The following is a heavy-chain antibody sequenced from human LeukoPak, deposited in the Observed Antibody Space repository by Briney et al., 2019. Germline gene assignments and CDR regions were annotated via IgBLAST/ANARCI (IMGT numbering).Heavy chain of an antibody. CDR3: ARVSDEYSSSATSDY. Sequence: ASVKVSCKASGYTFTSYGISWVRQAPGQGLEWMGWISAYNGNTNYAQKLQGRVTMTTDTPTSTAYMELRSLRSDDTAVYYCARVSDEYSSSATSDYWGQGTLVTVSS. CDR1: GYTFTSYG. J-gene: IGHJ4*02. CDR2: ISAYNGNT. D-gene: IGHD6-6*01. V-gene: IGHV1-18*01.